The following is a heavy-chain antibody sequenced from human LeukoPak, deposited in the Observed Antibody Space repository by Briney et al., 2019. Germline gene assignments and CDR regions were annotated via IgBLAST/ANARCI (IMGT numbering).Heavy chain of an antibody. J-gene: IGHJ3*02. CDR1: GYSFTTYW. CDR3: ARSRMELGPFDI. CDR2: IYPGDSDT. D-gene: IGHD1-1*01. Sequence: GASLKISCKGSGYSFTTYWIGWVRQLPGKGLEWMGIIYPGDSDTRYSPSFQGQVTISADKSISTAYLQWSSLKASDTAMYYCARSRMELGPFDIWGQGTMVTVSS. V-gene: IGHV5-51*01.